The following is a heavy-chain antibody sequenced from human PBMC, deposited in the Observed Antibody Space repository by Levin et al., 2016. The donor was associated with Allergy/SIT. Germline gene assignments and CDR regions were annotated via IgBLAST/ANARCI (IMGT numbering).Heavy chain of an antibody. J-gene: IGHJ6*03. CDR2: ISYDGSNK. D-gene: IGHD6-13*01. Sequence: WIRQPPGKGLEWVAVISYDGSNKYYADSVKGRFTISRDNSKNTLYLQMNSLRAEDTAVYYCARESSSWYGYYMDVWGKGTTVTVSS. V-gene: IGHV3-33*05. CDR3: ARESSSWYGYYMDV.